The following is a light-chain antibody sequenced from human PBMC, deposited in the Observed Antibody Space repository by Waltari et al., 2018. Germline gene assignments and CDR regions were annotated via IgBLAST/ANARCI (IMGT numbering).Light chain of an antibody. Sequence: DIQMTQSPSTLSASVGDRVTISCRAGQSISVYLNWYQQKHGEAPKRLIHGATTLENGVPTRFSGSGSGTDFTLTISTLQPEDFATYYCQQSFTTLWTFGQGTEVEIK. CDR1: QSISVY. J-gene: IGKJ1*01. V-gene: IGKV1-39*01. CDR2: GAT. CDR3: QQSFTTLWT.